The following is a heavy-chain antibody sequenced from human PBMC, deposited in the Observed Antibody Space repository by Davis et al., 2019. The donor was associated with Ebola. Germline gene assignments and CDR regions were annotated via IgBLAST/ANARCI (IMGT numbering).Heavy chain of an antibody. CDR1: GGPISSSSYY. CDR3: ARVGPQEEGLDY. Sequence: SETLSLTCTVSGGPISSSSYYWGWIRQPPGKGLEWIVRIYYSGSTYYNPSLKSRVTISVDTSKNQFSLKLSSVTAADTAVYYCARVGPQEEGLDYWGQGTLVTVSS. CDR2: IYYSGST. J-gene: IGHJ4*02. V-gene: IGHV4-39*07.